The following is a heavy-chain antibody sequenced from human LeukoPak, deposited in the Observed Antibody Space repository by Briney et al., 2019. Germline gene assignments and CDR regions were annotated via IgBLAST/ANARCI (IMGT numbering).Heavy chain of an antibody. Sequence: ASVKVSCKASGYTFTSYYMNWVRQAPGQGLEWMGVINPTGGSTSYAQKFQGRVTMTRDTSTSTVYMELSSLRSEYTAVYYCARGLEYYDSSGSHFDYWGQGTLVTVSS. J-gene: IGHJ4*02. D-gene: IGHD3-22*01. V-gene: IGHV1-46*01. CDR3: ARGLEYYDSSGSHFDY. CDR2: INPTGGST. CDR1: GYTFTSYY.